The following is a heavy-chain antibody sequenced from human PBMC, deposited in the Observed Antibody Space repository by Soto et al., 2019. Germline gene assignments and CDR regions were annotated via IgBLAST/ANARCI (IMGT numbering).Heavy chain of an antibody. J-gene: IGHJ4*02. CDR2: ISGSGGST. V-gene: IGHV3-23*01. CDR3: SKGGVDTTLGVDY. CDR1: GFTFSSYA. Sequence: EVQLLESGGGLVQPGGSLRLSCAASGFTFSSYAMTWVRQPPGKGLEWVSAISGSGGSTYYADSVKGRFTISRDNSKYTLYLQMNSLRAEDTAVYYCSKGGVDTTLGVDYWGQGTLVTVSS. D-gene: IGHD5-18*01.